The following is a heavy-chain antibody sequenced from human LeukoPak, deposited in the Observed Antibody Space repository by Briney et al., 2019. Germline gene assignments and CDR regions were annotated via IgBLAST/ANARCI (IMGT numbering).Heavy chain of an antibody. D-gene: IGHD3-10*01. CDR1: GGTFSSYA. CDR2: IIPIFGTA. J-gene: IGHJ5*02. Sequence: EASVKVSFKASGGTFSSYAISWVRQAPGQGLEWMGGIIPIFGTANYAQKFQGRVTITADESTSTAYTELSSLRSEDTAVYYCARSIYMTMVRAPFDPWGQGTLVTVSS. CDR3: ARSIYMTMVRAPFDP. V-gene: IGHV1-69*13.